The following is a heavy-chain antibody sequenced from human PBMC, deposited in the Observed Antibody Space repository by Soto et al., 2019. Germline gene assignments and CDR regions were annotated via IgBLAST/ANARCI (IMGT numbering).Heavy chain of an antibody. CDR1: GFTFSSYW. D-gene: IGHD5-12*01. V-gene: IGHV3-7*01. CDR2: IKQDGSEK. J-gene: IGHJ5*02. Sequence: EVQLVESGGGLVQPGGSLRLSCAASGFTFSSYWMSWVRQAPGKGLEWVANIKQDGSEKYYVDSVKGRFTISRDNAKNSLYLQMNSPRAEDTAVYYGERDRGYDRFDPWGQGTLVTVSS. CDR3: ERDRGYDRFDP.